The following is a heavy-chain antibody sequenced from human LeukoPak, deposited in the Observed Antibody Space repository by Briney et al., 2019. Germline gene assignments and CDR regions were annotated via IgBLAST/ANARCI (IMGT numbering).Heavy chain of an antibody. Sequence: GGSLRLSCAASGFTFTTYWLSWVRQAPGKGLEWVANIKQDGTEKYYVDSVKGRFTISRDNAKNSLYLQMNSLRAEDTAVYYCARGSLVVITPLDYWGQGTLVTVSS. D-gene: IGHD3-22*01. CDR2: IKQDGTEK. V-gene: IGHV3-7*04. CDR1: GFTFTTYW. CDR3: ARGSLVVITPLDY. J-gene: IGHJ4*02.